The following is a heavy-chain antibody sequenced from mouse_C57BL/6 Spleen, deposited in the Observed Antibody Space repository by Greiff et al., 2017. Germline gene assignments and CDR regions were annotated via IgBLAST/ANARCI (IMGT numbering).Heavy chain of an antibody. J-gene: IGHJ1*03. CDR2: ISSGSSTI. Sequence: EVHLVESGGGLVKPGGSLKLSCAASGFTFSDYGMHWVRQAPEKGLEWVAYISSGSSTIYYADTVKGRFTISRDNAKNTLFLQMTSLRSEDTAMYYYARRDGYYGYFDVWGTGTTVTVSS. V-gene: IGHV5-17*01. CDR1: GFTFSDYG. D-gene: IGHD2-3*01. CDR3: ARRDGYYGYFDV.